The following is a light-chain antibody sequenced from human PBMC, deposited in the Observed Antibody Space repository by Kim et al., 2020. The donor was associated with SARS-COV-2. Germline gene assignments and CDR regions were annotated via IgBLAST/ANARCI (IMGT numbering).Light chain of an antibody. V-gene: IGLV1-47*01. CDR2: RNN. J-gene: IGLJ2*01. CDR3: AVWDDSLSGVV. CDR1: RSNIGSNY. Sequence: GQRVTISCAGSRSNIGSNYVYWYQQLPETAPKVLIYRNNKRPSGVPDRFSGSKSGTSASLAISGLRSEDEADYYCAVWDDSLSGVVFGGGTKLTVL.